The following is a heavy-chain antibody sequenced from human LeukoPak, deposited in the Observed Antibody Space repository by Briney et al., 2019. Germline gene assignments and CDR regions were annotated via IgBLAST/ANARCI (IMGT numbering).Heavy chain of an antibody. J-gene: IGHJ5*02. V-gene: IGHV4-34*01. CDR1: GGSISSYY. CDR2: INHSGST. CDR3: ARGYEDIVVVPAASWFDP. Sequence: SETLSLTCTVSGGSISSYYWSWIRQPPGKGLEWIGEINHSGSTNYNPSLKSRVTISVDTPKNQFSLKLSSVTAADTAVYYCARGYEDIVVVPAASWFDPWGQGTLVTVSS. D-gene: IGHD2-2*01.